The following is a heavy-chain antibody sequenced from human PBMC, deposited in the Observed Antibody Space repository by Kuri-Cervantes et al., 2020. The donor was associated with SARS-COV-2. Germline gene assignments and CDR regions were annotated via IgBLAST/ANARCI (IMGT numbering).Heavy chain of an antibody. Sequence: GEPMKISCAASGFTFSSYSMNWVSQAPGKGLEWVSSISSSSSYIYYADSVKGRFTISRDNAKNSLYLQMNSLRAEDTAVYYCAKDSEGYCSSTSCSSHYFDYWGQGTLVTVSS. D-gene: IGHD2-2*01. CDR3: AKDSEGYCSSTSCSSHYFDY. CDR1: GFTFSSYS. V-gene: IGHV3-21*01. J-gene: IGHJ4*02. CDR2: ISSSSSYI.